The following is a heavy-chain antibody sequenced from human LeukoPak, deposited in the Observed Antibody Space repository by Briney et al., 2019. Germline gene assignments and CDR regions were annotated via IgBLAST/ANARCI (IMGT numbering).Heavy chain of an antibody. V-gene: IGHV1-18*04. J-gene: IGHJ4*02. Sequence: ASVKVSCKASGYTFTTYDISWVRQAPGQGLEWMGGISVYNGNTNYEQNVQGRVTMTTETSTSTAYMELRSLRSDDTAIYYCARRTSSGWYDYWGQGTLVTVSS. D-gene: IGHD6-19*01. CDR2: ISVYNGNT. CDR1: GYTFTTYD. CDR3: ARRTSSGWYDY.